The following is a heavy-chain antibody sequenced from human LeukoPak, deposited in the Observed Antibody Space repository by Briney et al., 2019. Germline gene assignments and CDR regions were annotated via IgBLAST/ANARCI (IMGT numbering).Heavy chain of an antibody. D-gene: IGHD3/OR15-3a*01. V-gene: IGHV3-11*01. CDR2: ISYSGMTI. J-gene: IGHJ6*03. CDR1: GFTFSDDY. CDR3: ARGRTGHHSYYYYYMDV. Sequence: GGSLRHSCAASGFTFSDDYMTWIRQAPGKGLEWISYISYSGMTIYYADSVKGRFTISRDNAKNSLHLQMNSLRAEDTAVYYCARGRTGHHSYYYYYMDVWGKGTTVTVSS.